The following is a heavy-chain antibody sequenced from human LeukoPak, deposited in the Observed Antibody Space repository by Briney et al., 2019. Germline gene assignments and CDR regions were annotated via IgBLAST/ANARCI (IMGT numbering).Heavy chain of an antibody. J-gene: IGHJ4*02. CDR3: ARRGLEWSMDN. CDR1: GYTFTTYW. Sequence: GESLKISCKGSGYTFTTYWIGWVRQMPGKGLEWMGIIYPGDSDPRYSPSFQGQVTISADKSISTAYLQWSSLKASDSAMYYCARRGLEWSMDNWGQGTLVTVSS. CDR2: IYPGDSDP. V-gene: IGHV5-51*01. D-gene: IGHD3-3*01.